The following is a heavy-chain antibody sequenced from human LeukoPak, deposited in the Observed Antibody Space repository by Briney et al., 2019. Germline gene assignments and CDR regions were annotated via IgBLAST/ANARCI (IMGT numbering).Heavy chain of an antibody. Sequence: ASVKVSCKASGYTFTSYYMHWVRQAPGQGLEWMGIINPSNGNTGYTPKFQGRVTTTADKATSTAYMELSSLRSEDTAVYYCAGGRTDIVVVPATLRNYYFDYWGQGTLVTVSS. CDR3: AGGRTDIVVVPATLRNYYFDY. J-gene: IGHJ4*02. CDR2: INPSNGNT. CDR1: GYTFTSYY. V-gene: IGHV1-46*01. D-gene: IGHD2-2*01.